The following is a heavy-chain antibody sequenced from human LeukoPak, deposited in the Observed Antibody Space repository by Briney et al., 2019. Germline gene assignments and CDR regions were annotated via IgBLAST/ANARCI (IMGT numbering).Heavy chain of an antibody. CDR2: MNPNSGNT. V-gene: IGHV1-8*01. CDR3: ARVLRPVYYYYGMDV. Sequence: ASVKVSCKASGYTFTSYDINWVRQATGQGVEWMGWMNPNSGNTGYAQKFQGRVTMTRNTSISTAYMELSSLRSEDTAVYYCARVLRPVYYYYGMDVWGQGTTVTVSS. CDR1: GYTFTSYD. D-gene: IGHD1-14*01. J-gene: IGHJ6*02.